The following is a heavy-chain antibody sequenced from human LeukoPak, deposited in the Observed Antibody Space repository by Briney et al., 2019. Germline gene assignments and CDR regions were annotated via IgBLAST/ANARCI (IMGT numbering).Heavy chain of an antibody. V-gene: IGHV3-30-3*01. CDR2: ISYDGSNK. D-gene: IGHD2-2*01. CDR1: GFTFSSYA. J-gene: IGHJ4*02. Sequence: TGGSLRLSCAASGFTFSSYAMHWVRQAPGKGLEWVAVISYDGSNKYYADSVKGRFTISRDNSKNTLYLQMNSLRAEDTAVYYCAREYQLLNFDYWGQGTLVTVSS. CDR3: AREYQLLNFDY.